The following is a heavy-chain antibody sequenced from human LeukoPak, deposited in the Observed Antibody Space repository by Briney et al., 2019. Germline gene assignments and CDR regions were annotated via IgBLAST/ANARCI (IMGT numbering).Heavy chain of an antibody. J-gene: IGHJ4*02. V-gene: IGHV1-18*01. Sequence: ASVKVPCKASGGTFSSYAISWVRQAPGQGLEWMGWISAYNGNTNYAQKLQGRVTMTTDTSTSTAYMELRSLRSDDTAVYYCAKDPYWGIPGDDYWGQGTLVTVSS. CDR3: AKDPYWGIPGDDY. CDR2: ISAYNGNT. D-gene: IGHD7-27*01. CDR1: GGTFSSYA.